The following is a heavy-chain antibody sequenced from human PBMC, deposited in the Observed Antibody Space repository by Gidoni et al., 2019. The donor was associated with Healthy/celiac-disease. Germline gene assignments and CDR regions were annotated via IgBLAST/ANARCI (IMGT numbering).Heavy chain of an antibody. V-gene: IGHV3-30-3*01. D-gene: IGHD2-15*01. Sequence: QVQLVESGGGVVQPGRSLRLSWAASGFTFSSYAMHWVRQAPGKGLEWVAVISYDGSNKYYADSVKGRFTISRDNSKNTLYLQMNSLRAEDTAVYYCASGISPVGLYYYYYYMDVWGKGTTVTVSS. CDR2: ISYDGSNK. CDR1: GFTFSSYA. J-gene: IGHJ6*03. CDR3: ASGISPVGLYYYYYYMDV.